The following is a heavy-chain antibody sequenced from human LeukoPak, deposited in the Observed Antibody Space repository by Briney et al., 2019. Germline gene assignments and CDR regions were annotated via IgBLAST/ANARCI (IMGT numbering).Heavy chain of an antibody. J-gene: IGHJ4*02. D-gene: IGHD5-12*01. CDR3: AKTGGYRPNYYFDY. CDR1: GFTVSSNY. Sequence: PGGSLRLSCAASGFTVSSNYMNWVRQAPGKGLEWVSSISSSSSYIYYADSVKGRFTISRDNAKNSLYLQMNSLRAEDTAVYYCAKTGGYRPNYYFDYWGQGTLVTVSS. V-gene: IGHV3-21*01. CDR2: ISSSSSYI.